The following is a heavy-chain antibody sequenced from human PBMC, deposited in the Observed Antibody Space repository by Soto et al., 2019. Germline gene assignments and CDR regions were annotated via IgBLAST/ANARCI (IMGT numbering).Heavy chain of an antibody. CDR1: GGSISSYY. CDR3: ARVRYYGSGSYIPKYQPGAFDI. J-gene: IGHJ3*02. V-gene: IGHV4-59*01. Sequence: QVQLQESGPGLVKPSETLSLTCTVSGGSISSYYWSWIRQPPGKGLEWIGYIYYSGSTNYNPSLKSRVTISVDTSKNQFSLKLSSVTAADTAVYYCARVRYYGSGSYIPKYQPGAFDIWGQGTMVTVSS. CDR2: IYYSGST. D-gene: IGHD3-10*01.